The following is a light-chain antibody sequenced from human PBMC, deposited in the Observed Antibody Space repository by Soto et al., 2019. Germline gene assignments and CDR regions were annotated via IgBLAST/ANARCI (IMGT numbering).Light chain of an antibody. J-gene: IGKJ5*01. CDR1: QSISSSY. CDR2: GAS. Sequence: EIVLTQSPGTLSLSPGKRATLSCRASQSISSSYLAWYQQRPGQAPRLLIYGASSRATGIPDRFSGSGSGTDFTLTISSLEAEDFAVYYCQQRSIWPPITFGQGTRLEIK. V-gene: IGKV3D-20*02. CDR3: QQRSIWPPIT.